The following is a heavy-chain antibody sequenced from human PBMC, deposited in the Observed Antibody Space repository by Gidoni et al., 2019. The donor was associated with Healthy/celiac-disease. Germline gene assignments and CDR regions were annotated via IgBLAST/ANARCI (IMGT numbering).Heavy chain of an antibody. V-gene: IGHV3-30-3*01. CDR2: ISYDGSNK. J-gene: IGHJ6*02. D-gene: IGHD3-3*01. CDR3: ARGWYYDFWSGYQLEDYYYYGMDV. CDR1: GFTFRSYA. Sequence: QVQLVESGGGVVQPGRSLRLSCAASGFTFRSYAMHWVRQAPGKGLEWVAVISYDGSNKYYADSVKGRFTISRDNSKNTLYLQMNSLRAEDTAVYYCARGWYYDFWSGYQLEDYYYYGMDVWGQGTTVTVSS.